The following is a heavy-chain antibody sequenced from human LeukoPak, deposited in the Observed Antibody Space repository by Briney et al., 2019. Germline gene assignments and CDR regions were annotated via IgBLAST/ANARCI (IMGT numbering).Heavy chain of an antibody. Sequence: GGSLRLSCAASGFTLSSYSMNWVRQAPGKGLEWVSSISSSSSYIYYADSAKGRFTISRDNAKNSLYLQMNSLRAEDTAVYYCYYDFWSGYLRFPFDYWGQGTLVTVSS. CDR2: ISSSSSYI. J-gene: IGHJ4*02. CDR3: YYDFWSGYLRFPFDY. V-gene: IGHV3-21*01. D-gene: IGHD3-3*01. CDR1: GFTLSSYS.